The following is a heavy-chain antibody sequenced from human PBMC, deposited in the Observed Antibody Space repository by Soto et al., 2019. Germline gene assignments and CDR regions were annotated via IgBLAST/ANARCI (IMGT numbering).Heavy chain of an antibody. V-gene: IGHV1-18*01. CDR3: ASSYYGGNCSSNLPLACYYYGMDV. CDR2: ISAHNGNI. J-gene: IGHJ6*02. D-gene: IGHD2-21*02. Sequence: QVQLVQSGAEVKKPGASVKVSCKASGYTFTNYGISWVRQAPGQGLEWMGWISAHNGNINYAQKLQGRVTMTTDTSTSTAYMELRSLRSDDTAMYYCASSYYGGNCSSNLPLACYYYGMDVWGQGTTVTVSS. CDR1: GYTFTNYG.